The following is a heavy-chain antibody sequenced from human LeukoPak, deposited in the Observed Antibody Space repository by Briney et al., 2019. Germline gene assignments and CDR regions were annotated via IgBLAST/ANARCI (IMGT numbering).Heavy chain of an antibody. CDR3: ARQYSGYDYWRGHNWFDP. CDR1: GGSFSGYY. V-gene: IGHV4-34*01. CDR2: INHSGST. J-gene: IGHJ5*02. D-gene: IGHD5-12*01. Sequence: SETLSLTCAVYGGSFSGYYWSWIRQPPGKGLEWIGEINHSGSTNYNPSLKSRVTISVDTSKNQFSLKLSSVTAADTAVYYCARQYSGYDYWRGHNWFDPWGQGTLVTVSS.